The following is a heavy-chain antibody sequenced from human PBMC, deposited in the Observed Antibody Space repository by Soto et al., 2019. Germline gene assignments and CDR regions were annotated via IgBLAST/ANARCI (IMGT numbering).Heavy chain of an antibody. CDR2: IYYSGST. Sequence: SETLSLTCTVSGDSISSYYWSWVRQPPGKGLEWTGYIYYSGSTNYNPPRKSRVTISVDTSKNQFSLKLSSVTAAEAAGYYCARSHYYGSGSYYHVADYYGMDVWGQGTTVTVSS. CDR1: GDSISSYY. D-gene: IGHD3-10*01. V-gene: IGHV4-59*01. CDR3: ARSHYYGSGSYYHVADYYGMDV. J-gene: IGHJ6*02.